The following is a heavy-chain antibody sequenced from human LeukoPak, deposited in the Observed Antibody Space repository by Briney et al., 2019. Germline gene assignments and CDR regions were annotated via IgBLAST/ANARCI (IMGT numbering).Heavy chain of an antibody. CDR2: IYPGDSET. V-gene: IGHV5-51*01. J-gene: IGHJ4*02. Sequence: GESLKISCKGSGYSFTSNWIGWVRQMPGKGLEWVGIIYPGDSETRYSPSLQGQVTISADKSINTAYLHWSSPKASDTAMYSCARHVRAAPFDYWGQGTLVTVSS. D-gene: IGHD2-2*01. CDR3: ARHVRAAPFDY. CDR1: GYSFTSNW.